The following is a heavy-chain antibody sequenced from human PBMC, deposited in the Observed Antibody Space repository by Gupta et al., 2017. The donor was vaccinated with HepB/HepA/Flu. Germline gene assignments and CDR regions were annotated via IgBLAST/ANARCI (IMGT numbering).Heavy chain of an antibody. D-gene: IGHD1-20*01. CDR1: GFSFSSYA. CDR2: ISGSGGNT. Sequence: EVQLLESGGDLVQPGGSLRLPCAASGFSFSSYAMSWVRQAPGKGPEWVSEISGSGGNTYYADSVKGRFSISRDNSKSTLYLQMNSLKVEDTAVYYCAKDLTGTYGDYFDYWGQGTPVAVSA. J-gene: IGHJ4*02. V-gene: IGHV3-23*01. CDR3: AKDLTGTYGDYFDY.